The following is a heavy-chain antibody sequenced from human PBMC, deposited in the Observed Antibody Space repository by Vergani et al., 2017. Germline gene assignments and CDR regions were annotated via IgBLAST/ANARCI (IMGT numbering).Heavy chain of an antibody. D-gene: IGHD2-15*01. CDR2: MDYSGST. J-gene: IGHJ4*02. Sequence: VQLVESGGGQVKPGGSLRLSCAASGFSFSSYSMNWVRQAPGKGLEWIGSMDYSGSTSYNPSLESRISIPFETPKNQFSLRLTSVTAADTAVYYCASKRGACRAAYCHSYDFWGPGTLVGVSS. CDR3: ASKRGACRAAYCHSYDF. CDR1: GFSFSSYS. V-gene: IGHV4-59*05.